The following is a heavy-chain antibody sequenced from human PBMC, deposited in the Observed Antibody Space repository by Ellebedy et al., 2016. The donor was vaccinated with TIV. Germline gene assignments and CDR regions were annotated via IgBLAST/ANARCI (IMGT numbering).Heavy chain of an antibody. D-gene: IGHD5-24*01. CDR1: AYTPTELY. V-gene: IGHV1-24*01. CDR2: FDPEDDET. J-gene: IGHJ4*02. CDR3: GTVFDGYRGLDY. Sequence: AASVKVSCKVSAYTPTELYMHWVRQPPGQGLEWMGGFDPEDDETIYAQKFQGRVTMTEDTSTDTAYMHLSSLRTEDTAVYYCGTVFDGYRGLDYWGQGTLVTVSS.